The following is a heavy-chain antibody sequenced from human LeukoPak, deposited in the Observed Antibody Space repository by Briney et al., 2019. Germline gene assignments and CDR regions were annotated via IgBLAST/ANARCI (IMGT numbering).Heavy chain of an antibody. CDR2: IYTSGST. Sequence: SETLSLTCTVSGGSISSGSYYWSWIRQPAGKGLEWIGRIYTSGSTNYNPSLKSRVTISVDTSKNQFSLKLSSVTAADTAVYYCAREHEGGDGYNQVLYYFDCWGQGTLVTVSS. V-gene: IGHV4-61*02. CDR1: GGSISSGSYY. CDR3: AREHEGGDGYNQVLYYFDC. D-gene: IGHD5-24*01. J-gene: IGHJ4*02.